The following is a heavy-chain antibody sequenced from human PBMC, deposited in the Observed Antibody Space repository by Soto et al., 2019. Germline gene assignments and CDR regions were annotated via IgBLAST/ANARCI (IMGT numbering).Heavy chain of an antibody. CDR3: ARLEQLVAFYYYGMDV. V-gene: IGHV4-39*01. CDR2: IYYSGST. D-gene: IGHD6-6*01. J-gene: IGHJ6*02. Sequence: WIRQPPGKGLEWIGSIYYSGSTYYNPSLKSRVTISVDTSKNQFSLKLSSVTAADTAVYYCARLEQLVAFYYYGMDVWGQGTTVTSP.